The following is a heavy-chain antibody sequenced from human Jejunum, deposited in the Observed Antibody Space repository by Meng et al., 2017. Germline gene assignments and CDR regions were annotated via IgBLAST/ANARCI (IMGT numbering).Heavy chain of an antibody. D-gene: IGHD1-1*01. CDR2: IYTSGSA. Sequence: LRLSCTVPGGSISSGSYYWSWIRQPAGRGLEWTGRIYTSGSAHYNPSLKSPVTISADTSKNQFSLKLTSVTAADTAVYYCARAKATGSTNDAFDVWGQGTMVTVSS. V-gene: IGHV4-61*02. CDR1: GGSISSGSYY. J-gene: IGHJ3*01. CDR3: ARAKATGSTNDAFDV.